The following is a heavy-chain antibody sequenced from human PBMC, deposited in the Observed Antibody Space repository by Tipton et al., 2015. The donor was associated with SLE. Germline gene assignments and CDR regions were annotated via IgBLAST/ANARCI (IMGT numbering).Heavy chain of an antibody. D-gene: IGHD5-12*01. Sequence: TLSLTCNVSGGPISRNYWSWIRQPPGKGLEWMGYVYDSWTTNYNPSLKGRVTMSVDTSRNQFSLKLTSVTAADTAVYYCARLREELRWDSGSERPIAVDNWGQGTLVTVSS. V-gene: IGHV4-59*08. CDR3: ARLREELRWDSGSERPIAVDN. CDR2: VYDSWTT. CDR1: GGPISRNY. J-gene: IGHJ4*02.